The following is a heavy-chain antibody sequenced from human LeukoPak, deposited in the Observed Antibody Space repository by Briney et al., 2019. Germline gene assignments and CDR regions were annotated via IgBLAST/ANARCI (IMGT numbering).Heavy chain of an antibody. J-gene: IGHJ6*02. CDR1: GGSISSSSYY. D-gene: IGHD3-22*01. CDR2: IYYSGST. Sequence: SETLSLTCTVSGGSISSSSYYWGWIRQPPGKGLEWIGSIYYSGSTYYNPSLKSRVTISVDTSKNQFSLKLSSVTAADTAVYYCARATPDSSGYYYYYYGMDVWGQGTTVTVSS. V-gene: IGHV4-39*07. CDR3: ARATPDSSGYYYYYYGMDV.